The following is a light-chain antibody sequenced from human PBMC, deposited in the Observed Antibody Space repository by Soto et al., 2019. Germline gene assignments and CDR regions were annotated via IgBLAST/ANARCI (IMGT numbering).Light chain of an antibody. CDR2: DVN. CDR3: SSYTSTWV. J-gene: IGLJ1*01. Sequence: QSALTQPASVSGSPGQSITISCTGASSDIGGYKYVSWYQQYPGEAPKLILYDVNSRPSGVSNRFSGSKSGNTASLTISGLQAVDEADYYCSSYTSTWVFGTGTKDTVL. CDR1: SSDIGGYKY. V-gene: IGLV2-14*01.